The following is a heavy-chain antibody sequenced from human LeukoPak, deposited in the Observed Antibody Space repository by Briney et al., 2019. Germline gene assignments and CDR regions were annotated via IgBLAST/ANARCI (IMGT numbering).Heavy chain of an antibody. D-gene: IGHD3-16*01. V-gene: IGHV3-7*01. Sequence: GGSLRLSCAASGFVFSSHWMNGVRQAPGRGLEGGANINREGSDKKYVDSVKGRFTISRDNAKNSLYLQMNSLRVEHTAVYYCARDGVPGGRDVWGQGTTVTVS. CDR1: GFVFSSHW. CDR2: INREGSDK. J-gene: IGHJ6*02. CDR3: ARDGVPGGRDV.